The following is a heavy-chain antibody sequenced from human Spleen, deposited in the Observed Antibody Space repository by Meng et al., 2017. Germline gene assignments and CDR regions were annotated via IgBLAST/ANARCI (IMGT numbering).Heavy chain of an antibody. Sequence: GESLKISCAASGFTFSSYSMNWVRQAPGKGLEWVSSISSSSSYIYYADSVKGRFTISRDNAKNSLYLQMNSLRAEDTALYYCAKDDLAGTVYWGQGTLVTVSS. J-gene: IGHJ4*02. CDR1: GFTFSSYS. V-gene: IGHV3-21*04. CDR2: ISSSSSYI. CDR3: AKDDLAGTVY. D-gene: IGHD6-19*01.